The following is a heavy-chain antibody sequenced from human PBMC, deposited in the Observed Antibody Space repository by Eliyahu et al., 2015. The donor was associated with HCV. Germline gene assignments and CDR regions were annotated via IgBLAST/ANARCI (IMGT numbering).Heavy chain of an antibody. Sequence: EVQLLESGGGLVQPGGSLXLSCAASGFXFSSXAXSWVRQAPGKGLEXVSAISGSGGSTYYADSVKGRFTISRDNSKNTLYLQMNSLRAEDTAVYYCAEDFEPTIFGVVISIEYFQHWGQGTLVTVSS. CDR3: AEDFEPTIFGVVISIEYFQH. V-gene: IGHV3-23*01. D-gene: IGHD3-3*01. J-gene: IGHJ1*01. CDR2: ISGSGGST. CDR1: GFXFSSXA.